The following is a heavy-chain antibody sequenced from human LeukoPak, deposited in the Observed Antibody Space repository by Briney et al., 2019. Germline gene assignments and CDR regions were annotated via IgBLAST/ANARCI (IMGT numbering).Heavy chain of an antibody. D-gene: IGHD6-13*01. J-gene: IGHJ6*02. CDR3: ARGSVRVGMDG. Sequence: GSLRLSCEASGITFSTSDMHWVRQAPGKGLEWVSVIGTAGDTYYADSVKGRFTISRENAKNSLYLQMNSLRAGDTAVYYCARGSVRVGMDGWGQGTTVTVSS. CDR1: GITFSTSD. V-gene: IGHV3-13*01. CDR2: IGTAGDT.